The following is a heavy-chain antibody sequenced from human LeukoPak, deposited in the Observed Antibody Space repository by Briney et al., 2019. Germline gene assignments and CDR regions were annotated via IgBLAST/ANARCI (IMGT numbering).Heavy chain of an antibody. CDR3: AKDVGGGHYSDY. D-gene: IGHD2-21*01. Sequence: PGGSLRLSCAASGFTFSSYGMHWVRQAPGKGLEWVAVISYDGSNKYYADSVKGRFTISRDNSKNTLYLQMNSLRAEDTAVYYCAKDVGGGHYSDYWGQGTLVTVPS. CDR1: GFTFSSYG. J-gene: IGHJ4*02. V-gene: IGHV3-30*18. CDR2: ISYDGSNK.